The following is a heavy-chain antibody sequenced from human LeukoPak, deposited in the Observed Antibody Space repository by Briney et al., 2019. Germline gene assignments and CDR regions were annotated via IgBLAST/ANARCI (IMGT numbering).Heavy chain of an antibody. CDR2: ITPGNGNT. V-gene: IGHV1-3*01. J-gene: IGHJ4*02. D-gene: IGHD4/OR15-4a*01. CDR1: GYTFTSFA. Sequence: GASVKVSCKASGYTFTSFAVHWVRQAPGQRLEWMGWITPGNGNTKYSQKFQGRVTITRDTSASTAYMDLSSLRSEDTAVYYCARGTGAYDYWGQGTLVTVSS. CDR3: ARGTGAYDY.